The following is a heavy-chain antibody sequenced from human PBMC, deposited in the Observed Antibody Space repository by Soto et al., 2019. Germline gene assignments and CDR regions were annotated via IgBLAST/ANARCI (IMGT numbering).Heavy chain of an antibody. J-gene: IGHJ6*03. V-gene: IGHV3-23*01. Sequence: PGGSLRLSCAASGFTFNSYAMSWVRQAPGKGLEWVSAIVAGGSNTYHVDAVKGRFTISRDNSQNTLYLRMNSLRAEDTAVYYCAKYGCGSPTCPYYFYSFMDVWGKGTTVTVSS. D-gene: IGHD2-2*01. CDR1: GFTFNSYA. CDR2: IVAGGSNT. CDR3: AKYGCGSPTCPYYFYSFMDV.